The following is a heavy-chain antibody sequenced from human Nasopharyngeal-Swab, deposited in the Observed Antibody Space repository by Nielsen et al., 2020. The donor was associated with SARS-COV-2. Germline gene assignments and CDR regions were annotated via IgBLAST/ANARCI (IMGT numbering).Heavy chain of an antibody. CDR3: AREGLGVANDY. Sequence: GESLKISCAASGFTFSSYGLHWVRPAPGKGLEWVAAIWYDGTNKYYFDSGKDRFTISRDNSKNTVYLQMNSLRAEDTAVYYCAREGLGVANDYWGQGTLVTVSS. CDR2: IWYDGTNK. J-gene: IGHJ4*02. V-gene: IGHV3-33*01. CDR1: GFTFSSYG. D-gene: IGHD3-3*01.